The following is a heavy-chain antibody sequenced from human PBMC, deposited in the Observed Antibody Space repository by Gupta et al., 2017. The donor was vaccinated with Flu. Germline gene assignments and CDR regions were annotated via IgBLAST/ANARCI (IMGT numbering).Heavy chain of an antibody. D-gene: IGHD6-25*01. Sequence: QAPGQGLECVGIINPEGGRTGDAQKFQGRITMTRDTSASTVYLEVTSLKSEDSAIYYSARASGRAAAAAVGDDWGQGTLITVS. J-gene: IGHJ4*02. V-gene: IGHV1-46*01. CDR3: ARASGRAAAAAVGDD. CDR2: INPEGGRT.